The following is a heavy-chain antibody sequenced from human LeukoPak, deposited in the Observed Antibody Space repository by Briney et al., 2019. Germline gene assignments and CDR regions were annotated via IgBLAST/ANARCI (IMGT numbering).Heavy chain of an antibody. Sequence: GGSLRLSCAASGFIVSSNYMTWVRQAPGKGLEWVSVMYSGTSTYYAGSVKGRFTISRDNSKNTLYLQMNSLRAEDTAVYYCAREESGFDYWGQGTLVTVSS. D-gene: IGHD3-10*01. CDR1: GFIVSSNY. CDR3: AREESGFDY. CDR2: MYSGTST. V-gene: IGHV3-53*01. J-gene: IGHJ4*02.